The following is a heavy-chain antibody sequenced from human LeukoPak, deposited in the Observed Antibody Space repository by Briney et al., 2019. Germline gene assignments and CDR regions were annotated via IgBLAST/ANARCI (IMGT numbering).Heavy chain of an antibody. CDR2: IYPGDSDT. Sequence: GESLKISCKGSGYRFTTYWIGWVRQMPGEGLEWMGIIYPGDSDTRYSPSFQGQVTISADKSTNTAYLQWSSLKASDTAIYYCARRPQLRSELDYWGQGTLVTVSS. V-gene: IGHV5-51*01. CDR3: ARRPQLRSELDY. J-gene: IGHJ4*02. CDR1: GYRFTTYW. D-gene: IGHD1-7*01.